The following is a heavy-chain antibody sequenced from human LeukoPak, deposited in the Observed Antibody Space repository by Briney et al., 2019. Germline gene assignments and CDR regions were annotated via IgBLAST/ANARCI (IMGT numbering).Heavy chain of an antibody. Sequence: TXXVSXXSISGHXXXWIRQPPGKGLEWIGQIHYTGKPDYNPSLKSRITISVDTSKNQVSLQVSSVTAADSAIYYCARFGVDYDMDVWGHGTTVTVFS. D-gene: IGHD3-16*01. J-gene: IGHJ6*02. CDR2: IHYTGKP. CDR3: ARFGVDYDMDV. V-gene: IGHV4-59*11. CDR1: XXSISGHX.